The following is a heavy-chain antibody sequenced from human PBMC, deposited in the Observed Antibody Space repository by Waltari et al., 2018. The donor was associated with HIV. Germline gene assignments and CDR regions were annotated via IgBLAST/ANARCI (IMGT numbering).Heavy chain of an antibody. CDR2: IYYDGSKK. CDR3: ARDYNYAPDY. J-gene: IGHJ4*02. Sequence: QVQLVESGGGVVQPGRSLRLSCAASGFTFNNFAMNWVRQAPGKGLEWVGNIYYDGSKKFYGDSVRGRFTISRDNSKQILYLQMNSLRVEDTALYYCARDYNYAPDYWGQGTLVVVSS. V-gene: IGHV3-33*01. CDR1: GFTFNNFA. D-gene: IGHD5-18*01.